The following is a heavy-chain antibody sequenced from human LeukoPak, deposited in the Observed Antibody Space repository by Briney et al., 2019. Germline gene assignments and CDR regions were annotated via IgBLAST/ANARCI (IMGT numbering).Heavy chain of an antibody. CDR1: GLSFSTYS. CDR2: ISSSSIYR. V-gene: IGHV3-21*01. J-gene: IGHJ2*01. CDR3: ARGPPWYFDL. D-gene: IGHD6-25*01. Sequence: GGSLRLSCAASGLSFSTYSMNWVRQAPGKGLEWVSSISSSSIYRYYADSVKGRFTISRDNAKKSLYLQMNSLTAEDTAVYYCARGPPWYFDLWGRGTLVTVSS.